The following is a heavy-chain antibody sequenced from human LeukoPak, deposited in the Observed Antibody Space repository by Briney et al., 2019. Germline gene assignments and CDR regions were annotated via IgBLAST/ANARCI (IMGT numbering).Heavy chain of an antibody. Sequence: GGSLRLSCAASGFTFSSYEMNWVRQAPGKGLEWVSSISSSSSYIYYADSVKGRFTISRDNAKNSLYLQMNSLRAEDTAVYYCARADYDILTGYYYYYYYYMDVWAKGPRSPSP. CDR1: GFTFSSYE. CDR3: ARADYDILTGYYYYYYYYMDV. V-gene: IGHV3-21*01. D-gene: IGHD3-9*01. CDR2: ISSSSSYI. J-gene: IGHJ6*03.